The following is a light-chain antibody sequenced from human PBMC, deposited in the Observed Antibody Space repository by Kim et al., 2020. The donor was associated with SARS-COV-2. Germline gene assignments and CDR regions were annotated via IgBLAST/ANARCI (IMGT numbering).Light chain of an antibody. CDR3: QVWDTSTNHVV. Sequence: SYELTQPPSVSVAPGKTARITCGGENIGSESVHWNQQKPGQAPVVVIYYDRDRPSGIPDRFSGSNSGNTATLTITRVEAGDEADYYCQVWDTSTNHVVFGGGTKVTVL. V-gene: IGLV3-21*01. CDR2: YDR. J-gene: IGLJ2*01. CDR1: NIGSES.